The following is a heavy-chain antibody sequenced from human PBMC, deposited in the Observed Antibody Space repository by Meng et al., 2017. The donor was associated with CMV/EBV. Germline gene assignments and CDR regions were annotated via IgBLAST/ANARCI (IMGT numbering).Heavy chain of an antibody. CDR3: ARDGSSSSAFGDYYYYGMDV. Sequence: GGSLRLSCAASGFTFSSYSMNWVRQAPGKGLEWVSSISSSSSYIYYADSVKGRFTVSRDNAKNSLYLQMNSLRAEDTAVYYCARDGSSSSAFGDYYYYGMDVWGQGTTVTVSS. V-gene: IGHV3-21*04. D-gene: IGHD6-6*01. CDR2: ISSSSSYI. CDR1: GFTFSSYS. J-gene: IGHJ6*02.